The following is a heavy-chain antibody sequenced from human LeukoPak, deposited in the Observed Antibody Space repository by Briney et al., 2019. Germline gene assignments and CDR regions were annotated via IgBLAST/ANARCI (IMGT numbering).Heavy chain of an antibody. J-gene: IGHJ4*02. CDR3: AKPRPSIVVVPAAMKD. Sequence: GGSLRLSCAASGFTFSNYWMGWVRQAPGKGLEWVANIKQDGSEKYYVDSVKGRFTISRDNTKSSLYLQMNSLRAEDTAVYYCAKPRPSIVVVPAAMKDWGQGTLDTVSS. V-gene: IGHV3-7*01. CDR1: GFTFSNYW. D-gene: IGHD2-2*01. CDR2: IKQDGSEK.